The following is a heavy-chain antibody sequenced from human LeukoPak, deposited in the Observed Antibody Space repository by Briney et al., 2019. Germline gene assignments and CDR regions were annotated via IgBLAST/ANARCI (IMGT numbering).Heavy chain of an antibody. J-gene: IGHJ3*02. CDR3: ARPALPGGIVYGFHI. D-gene: IGHD3-16*02. CDR2: ISYDGNFR. Sequence: SGGSLRLSCAASGFIFSTFAMHWVRQAPGKGLEWVALISYDGNFRNYAESVKGRFTISRDNSKNTVHLQMNSLGAEDTAVYYCARPALPGGIVYGFHIWGQGTMVTVSS. CDR1: GFIFSTFA. V-gene: IGHV3-30*04.